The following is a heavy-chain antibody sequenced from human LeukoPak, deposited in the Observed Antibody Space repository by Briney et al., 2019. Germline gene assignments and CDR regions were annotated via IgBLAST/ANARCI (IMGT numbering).Heavy chain of an antibody. Sequence: KPSETLSFTCTVSDGSISSSSYYWGWIRQPPGKGLEWIGSIYYSGSTYYNASLKSRVTISVDTSKNQFSLKLSSVTAADTAVYYCARRRRGSGFDYWGQGTLVTVSS. CDR1: DGSISSSSYY. V-gene: IGHV4-39*01. D-gene: IGHD3-3*01. J-gene: IGHJ4*02. CDR2: IYYSGST. CDR3: ARRRRGSGFDY.